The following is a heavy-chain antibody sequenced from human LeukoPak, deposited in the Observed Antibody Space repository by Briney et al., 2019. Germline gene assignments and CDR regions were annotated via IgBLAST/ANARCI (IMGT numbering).Heavy chain of an antibody. V-gene: IGHV4-39*07. J-gene: IGHJ5*02. CDR3: ARDSLEWLFRFDP. D-gene: IGHD3-3*01. Sequence: SETLSLTCTVSGGSISSGSYYWGWIRQPPGKGLEWIGSIYYSGSTYYNPSLKSRVTISVDTSKNRFSLKLSSVTAADTAVYYCARDSLEWLFRFDPWGQGTLVTVSS. CDR1: GGSISSGSYY. CDR2: IYYSGST.